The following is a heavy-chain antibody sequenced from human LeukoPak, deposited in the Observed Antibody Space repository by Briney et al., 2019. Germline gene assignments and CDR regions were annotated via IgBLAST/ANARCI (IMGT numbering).Heavy chain of an antibody. Sequence: ASVKVSCKASGYTFTSYGISWVRQAPGQGLEWMGWISTYDVNTNYAQKLQGRVTMTTDTSTSTAYMELRSLRSDDTAVYYCASSVDGYNPTDFDYWGQGTLVTVSS. CDR3: ASSVDGYNPTDFDY. V-gene: IGHV1-18*01. D-gene: IGHD5-24*01. CDR1: GYTFTSYG. CDR2: ISTYDVNT. J-gene: IGHJ4*02.